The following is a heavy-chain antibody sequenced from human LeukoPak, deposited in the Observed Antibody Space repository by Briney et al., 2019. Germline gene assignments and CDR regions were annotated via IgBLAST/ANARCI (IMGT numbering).Heavy chain of an antibody. CDR3: ASPSGSYSVRGGLMAFDI. J-gene: IGHJ3*02. D-gene: IGHD1-26*01. V-gene: IGHV4-4*07. Sequence: PSETLSLTCTVSGGSISSYYWSWIRQPAGKGLEWIGRIYTNGSTNYNPSLKRRVTISVDKSKNQFSLKLSSVTAADTGVYYCASPSGSYSVRGGLMAFDIWGQGTMVTVSS. CDR1: GGSISSYY. CDR2: IYTNGST.